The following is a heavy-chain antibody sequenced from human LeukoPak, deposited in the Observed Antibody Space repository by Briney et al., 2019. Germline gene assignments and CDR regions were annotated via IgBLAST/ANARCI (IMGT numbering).Heavy chain of an antibody. Sequence: QAGGSLRLSCAASGFTFSSYGMHWVRQAPGKGLEWVAVISYDGSNKYYADSVKGRFTISRDNSKNTLYLQMNSLRAEDTAGYYCARWDIVVVPAATVDYYYGMDVWGQGTTVTVSS. V-gene: IGHV3-30*03. CDR3: ARWDIVVVPAATVDYYYGMDV. D-gene: IGHD2-2*01. CDR2: ISYDGSNK. CDR1: GFTFSSYG. J-gene: IGHJ6*02.